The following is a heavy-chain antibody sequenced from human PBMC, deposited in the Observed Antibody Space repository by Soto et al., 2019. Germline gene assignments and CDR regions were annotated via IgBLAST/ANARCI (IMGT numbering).Heavy chain of an antibody. CDR1: GFTFSSYA. J-gene: IGHJ6*02. Sequence: ESGGGVVQSGRSLRLSCAASGFTFSSYAMHWVRQAPGKGLEWVAVISYDGSNKYYADSVKGRFTISRDNSKNTLYLQMNSLRAEDTAVYYCARDTRNYLYGMDVWGQGTTVTVSS. CDR2: ISYDGSNK. CDR3: ARDTRNYLYGMDV. V-gene: IGHV3-30-3*01.